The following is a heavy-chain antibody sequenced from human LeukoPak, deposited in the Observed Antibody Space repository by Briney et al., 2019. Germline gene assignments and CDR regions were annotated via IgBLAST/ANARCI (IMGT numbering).Heavy chain of an antibody. J-gene: IGHJ5*02. CDR1: GASINNNTYY. Sequence: SGTLSLTCTVSGASINNNTYYWGWVRQPPGKGLEWIGSISFRGTTFYKSSLKSRVTMSIDASNNQFSLNLNSVAAADTAMYYCVGIRMIVVDRREYRFDPWGQGTRVTVSS. V-gene: IGHV4-39*01. D-gene: IGHD3-22*01. CDR2: ISFRGTT. CDR3: VGIRMIVVDRREYRFDP.